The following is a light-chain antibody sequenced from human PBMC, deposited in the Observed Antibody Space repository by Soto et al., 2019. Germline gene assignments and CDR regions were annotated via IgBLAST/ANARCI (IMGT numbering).Light chain of an antibody. J-gene: IGLJ1*01. CDR2: DVS. Sequence: QLVLTQPASVSGSPGQSITISCTGTSSDVGGYNYVSWYQSHPGEAPKLIIYDVSNRPSGVSDRFSGSKSGNTASLTISGLQDEDEADYYCSSYTSSISYVFGTGTKVTVL. CDR1: SSDVGGYNY. CDR3: SSYTSSISYV. V-gene: IGLV2-14*03.